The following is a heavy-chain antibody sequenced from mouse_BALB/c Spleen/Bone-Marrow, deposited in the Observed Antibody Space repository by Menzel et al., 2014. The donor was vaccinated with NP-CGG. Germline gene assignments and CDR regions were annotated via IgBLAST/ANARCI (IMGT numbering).Heavy chain of an antibody. CDR1: GYTFTSYW. V-gene: IGHV1S22*01. D-gene: IGHD1-2*01. J-gene: IGHJ2*01. CDR2: VYPGSGST. CDR3: TRGGTTAFDY. Sequence: LQQSGSELVRPGASVKLSCKASGYTFTSYWMHWVKQRHGQGLEWIGNVYPGSGSTNYDEKFKSKGTLTVDTSSSTAYIHLSSLTSEDSAVYYCTRGGTTAFDYWGQGTTLTVSS.